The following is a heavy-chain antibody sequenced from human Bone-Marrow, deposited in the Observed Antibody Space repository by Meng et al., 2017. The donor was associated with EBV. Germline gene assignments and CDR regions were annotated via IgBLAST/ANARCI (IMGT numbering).Heavy chain of an antibody. J-gene: IGHJ5*02. CDR1: GYTFTRYD. Sequence: QVELVQSGAELKKPGASVKVSCKASGYTFTRYDLNWVRQATGQGLEWMGWMDPNSGNTGFAKKFQGRVTMTRNTSISTAYMELSALTSEDTAVYYCARDVYASGTYRADPWGQGTLVTVSS. V-gene: IGHV1-8*01. CDR3: ARDVYASGTYRADP. D-gene: IGHD3-10*01. CDR2: MDPNSGNT.